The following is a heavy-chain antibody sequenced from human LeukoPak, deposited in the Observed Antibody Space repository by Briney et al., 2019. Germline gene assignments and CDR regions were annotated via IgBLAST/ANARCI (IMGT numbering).Heavy chain of an antibody. CDR1: GFTFRSYG. D-gene: IGHD6-13*01. CDR2: IQYDGSNK. CDR3: ARWIGAAGIEYHYYMDV. Sequence: GGSLRLSCAAFGFTFRSYGMHWVRQAPGKGLEWMAFIQYDGSNKYYADSVKGRFTISRDNSKNTLDLQMDSLRPEDTAVYYCARWIGAAGIEYHYYMDVWGRGTTVTASS. J-gene: IGHJ6*03. V-gene: IGHV3-30*02.